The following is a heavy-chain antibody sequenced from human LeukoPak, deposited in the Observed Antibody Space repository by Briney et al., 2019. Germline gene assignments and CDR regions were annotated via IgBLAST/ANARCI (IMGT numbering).Heavy chain of an antibody. V-gene: IGHV1-18*01. Sequence: ASVKVSCKASGGTFSSYAISWVRQAPGQGLEWMGWISAYNGNTNYAQKLQGRVTMTTDTSTSTAYMELRSLRSDDTAVYYCARDLSFINWFDPWGQGTLVTVSS. J-gene: IGHJ5*02. D-gene: IGHD2/OR15-2a*01. CDR3: ARDLSFINWFDP. CDR1: GGTFSSYA. CDR2: ISAYNGNT.